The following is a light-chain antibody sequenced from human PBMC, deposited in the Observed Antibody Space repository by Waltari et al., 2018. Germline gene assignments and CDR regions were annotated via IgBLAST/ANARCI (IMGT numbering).Light chain of an antibody. CDR1: SSDVGCYHS. CDR3: RSYTSRYTYV. V-gene: IGLV2-14*01. CDR2: EVY. Sequence: QSALTQPASVSGSPGQSITISCTGTSSDVGCYHSVSWYQQHPGKAPKVIIYEVYKRPSGASDRFAGSKSGNTASLIISGLQAEDEADYYCRSYTSRYTYVFGSGTKVTVL. J-gene: IGLJ1*01.